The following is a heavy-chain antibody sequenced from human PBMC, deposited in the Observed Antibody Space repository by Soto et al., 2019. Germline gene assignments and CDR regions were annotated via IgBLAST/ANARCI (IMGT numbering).Heavy chain of an antibody. CDR2: IIPIFGTA. Sequence: SVKVSCKASGGTFSSYAISWVRQAPGQGLEWMGGIIPIFGTANYAQKFQGRVTITADESTSTAYMELSSLRSEDTAVYYCASGYIGYDLALDGMDVWGQGTTVTVSS. CDR3: ASGYIGYDLALDGMDV. J-gene: IGHJ6*02. D-gene: IGHD5-12*01. CDR1: GGTFSSYA. V-gene: IGHV1-69*13.